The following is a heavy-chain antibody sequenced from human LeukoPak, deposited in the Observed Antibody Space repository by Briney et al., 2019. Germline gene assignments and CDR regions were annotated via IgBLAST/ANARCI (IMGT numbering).Heavy chain of an antibody. CDR1: GASISSSY. J-gene: IGHJ4*02. CDR3: ARRPGEYGGNDFDY. V-gene: IGHV4-4*07. D-gene: IGHD4/OR15-4a*01. Sequence: SETLSLTCTVSGASISSSYWSWIRQPAGKGLEWIGRIYPSGSTNYNPSLKSRVTMSVDTSKNQFSLRLSSVTAADTAVYYCARRPGEYGGNDFDYWGQGTLVTVSS. CDR2: IYPSGST.